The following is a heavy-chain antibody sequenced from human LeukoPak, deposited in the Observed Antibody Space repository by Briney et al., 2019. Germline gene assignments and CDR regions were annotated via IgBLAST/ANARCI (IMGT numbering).Heavy chain of an antibody. J-gene: IGHJ5*02. V-gene: IGHV1-18*04. CDR2: ISAYNGNT. CDR1: GYTFTSYG. Sequence: ASVKVSCKASGYTFTSYGISWVRQAPGQGLEWMGWISAYNGNTNYAQKLQGRVTMTTDTSTSTAYMELRSLRSDDTAVYYCARARYCSSTSCHQYNWFDPWGQGTLVTVSP. CDR3: ARARYCSSTSCHQYNWFDP. D-gene: IGHD2-2*01.